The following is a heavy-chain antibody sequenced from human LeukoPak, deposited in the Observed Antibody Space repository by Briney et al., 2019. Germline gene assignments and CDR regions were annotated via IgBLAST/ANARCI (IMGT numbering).Heavy chain of an antibody. J-gene: IGHJ4*02. Sequence: GGSLRLSCAASGFTFSDYYMSWIRQAPGKGLEWVSYISSSGSTIYYADSVKGRFTISRDNAKNSLYLQMNSLRAEDTAVYYCASFGGYYDILTGYPPFDYWGQGTLVTVSS. D-gene: IGHD3-9*01. V-gene: IGHV3-11*04. CDR2: ISSSGSTI. CDR1: GFTFSDYY. CDR3: ASFGGYYDILTGYPPFDY.